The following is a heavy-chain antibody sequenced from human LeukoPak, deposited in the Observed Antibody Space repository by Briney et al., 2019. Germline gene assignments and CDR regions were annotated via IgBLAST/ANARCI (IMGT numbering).Heavy chain of an antibody. CDR2: ISSSSRYI. CDR3: ARGLPGGTARQLDVFDY. D-gene: IGHD5-24*01. V-gene: IGHV3-21*01. CDR1: GFTFSSYS. Sequence: GGSLRLSCAASGFTFSSYSVNWVRQAPGKGLEWVSSISSSSRYIYYADSVKGRFTISRDNAKNSLYLQMNSLRAEDTAVYYCARGLPGGTARQLDVFDYWGQGTLVTVSS. J-gene: IGHJ4*02.